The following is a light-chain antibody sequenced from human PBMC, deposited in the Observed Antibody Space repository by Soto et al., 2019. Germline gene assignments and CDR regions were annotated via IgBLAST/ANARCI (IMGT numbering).Light chain of an antibody. J-gene: IGLJ1*01. CDR3: SSYTSTSTYV. Sequence: HSVLTQAPSVSGSPGHSVTISCTRTSSDVGSYNRVSWYQQPPGTAPKLMIYEVSNRPSGVPDRFSGSKSGNTASLTISGLQAEDEADYYCSSYTSTSTYVFGTGTKVPVL. CDR2: EVS. V-gene: IGLV2-18*02. CDR1: SSDVGSYNR.